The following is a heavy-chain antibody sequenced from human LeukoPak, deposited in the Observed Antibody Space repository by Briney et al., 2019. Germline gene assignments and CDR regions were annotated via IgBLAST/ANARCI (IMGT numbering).Heavy chain of an antibody. J-gene: IGHJ6*03. CDR1: GGSISSSSYY. D-gene: IGHD3-3*01. V-gene: IGHV4-39*07. CDR2: IYYSGST. Sequence: SETLSLTCTVSGGSISSSSYYWGWIRQPPGKGLEWIGTIYYSGSTYYNPSLQSRVTISVDTSNTQFSLKLSSVTAADTAMYYCARSPVPRITIFGVVISRVNYYYYMDVWGKGTTVTVSS. CDR3: ARSPVPRITIFGVVISRVNYYYYMDV.